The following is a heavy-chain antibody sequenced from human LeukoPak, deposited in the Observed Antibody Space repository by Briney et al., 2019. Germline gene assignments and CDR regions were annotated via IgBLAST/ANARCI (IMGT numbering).Heavy chain of an antibody. CDR2: MKHDGSEK. J-gene: IGHJ4*02. CDR1: GFSISTYW. V-gene: IGHV3-7*04. D-gene: IGHD5-18*01. Sequence: GGSLRLSCAASGFSISTYWMNWVRQAPGKGLEWVANMKHDGSEKYYADSVKGRFTISRDNAENSLYLQMNSLRAEDTAVYYCARGEEHSYGYDRENFDYWGQGTLVTVPS. CDR3: ARGEEHSYGYDRENFDY.